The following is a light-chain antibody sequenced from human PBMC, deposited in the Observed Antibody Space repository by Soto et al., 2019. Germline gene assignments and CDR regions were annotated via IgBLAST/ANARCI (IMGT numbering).Light chain of an antibody. CDR1: QNIFSY. V-gene: IGKV1-5*03. J-gene: IGKJ1*01. CDR2: KAS. Sequence: DIQMTQSPSTLSASVGDRVTISCRASQNIFSYLAWYQQKPGKAPQLFIFKASLLGSDVPSRFSGSGSGTEFPLTIDSLQPEDFATYYCQQYASYPTFGQGTKVEI. CDR3: QQYASYPT.